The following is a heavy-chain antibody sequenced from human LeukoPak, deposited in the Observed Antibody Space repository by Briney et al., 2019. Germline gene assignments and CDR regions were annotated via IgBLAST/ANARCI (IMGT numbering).Heavy chain of an antibody. J-gene: IGHJ4*02. CDR2: INSDGSST. Sequence: PGGSLRLSCAASGFTFSSYWMHWVRQAPGKGLVWVSRINSDGSSTSYADSVKGRFTISRDNSKNTLYLQMNSLRAEDTAVYYCAKDYYGSGSGLLDYWGQGTLVTVSS. V-gene: IGHV3-74*01. CDR1: GFTFSSYW. D-gene: IGHD3-10*01. CDR3: AKDYYGSGSGLLDY.